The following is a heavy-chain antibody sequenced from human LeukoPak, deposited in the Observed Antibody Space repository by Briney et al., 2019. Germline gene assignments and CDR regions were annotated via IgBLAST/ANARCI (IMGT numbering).Heavy chain of an antibody. CDR2: INHSGST. J-gene: IGHJ3*02. CDR3: TRGRVLLWFGESAIHDAFDI. CDR1: GGSFSGYY. D-gene: IGHD3-10*01. Sequence: SETLSLTCAVYGGSFSGYYWSWIRQPPGKGLEWIGEINHSGSTNYNPSLKSRVTISVDTSKNQFSLKLSSVTAADTAVYYCTRGRVLLWFGESAIHDAFDIWGQGTMVTVSS. V-gene: IGHV4-34*01.